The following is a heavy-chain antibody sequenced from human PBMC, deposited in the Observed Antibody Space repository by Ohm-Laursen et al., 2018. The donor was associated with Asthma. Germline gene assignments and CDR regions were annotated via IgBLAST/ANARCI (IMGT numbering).Heavy chain of an antibody. CDR2: IDSEGTVT. V-gene: IGHV3-74*01. J-gene: IGHJ6*02. Sequence: GSLRLSCAASGFTFSSFWIHWVRQVPGKGLVWVARIDSEGTVTSYADSVKGRVTVSRDNAKNMVFLQMNTLRVEDTAVYYCTRDGRKTKDFSDSRDGMDVWGQGTTVIVSS. CDR1: GFTFSSFW. D-gene: IGHD3-22*01. CDR3: TRDGRKTKDFSDSRDGMDV.